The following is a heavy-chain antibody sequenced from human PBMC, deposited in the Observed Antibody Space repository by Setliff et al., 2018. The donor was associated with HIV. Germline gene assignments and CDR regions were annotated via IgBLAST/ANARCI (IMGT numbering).Heavy chain of an antibody. CDR3: ARTLGYCSGGSCYLDY. Sequence: ASVKVSCKASGGTFSSYGINWVRQAPGRGLEWMGGIIPMLGTANYAQKFQGRVTITADESTSTVYMELTRLRSEDAAVYYCARTLGYCSGGSCYLDYWGQGTLVTVSS. D-gene: IGHD2-15*01. CDR1: GGTFSSYG. V-gene: IGHV1-69*13. CDR2: IIPMLGTA. J-gene: IGHJ4*02.